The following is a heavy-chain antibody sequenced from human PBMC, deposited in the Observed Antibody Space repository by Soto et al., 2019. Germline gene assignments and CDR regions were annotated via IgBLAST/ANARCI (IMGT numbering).Heavy chain of an antibody. CDR1: GFTFSSYG. CDR2: ISYDGSNK. CDR3: AKGSVSGSSGFDY. V-gene: IGHV3-30*18. J-gene: IGHJ4*02. D-gene: IGHD6-6*01. Sequence: PGESLKISCAASGFTFSSYGMHWVRQAPGKGLEWVAVISYDGSNKYYADSVKGRFTISRDNSKNTLYLQMNSLRAEDTAVYYCAKGSVSGSSGFDYRGQGTLVTVSS.